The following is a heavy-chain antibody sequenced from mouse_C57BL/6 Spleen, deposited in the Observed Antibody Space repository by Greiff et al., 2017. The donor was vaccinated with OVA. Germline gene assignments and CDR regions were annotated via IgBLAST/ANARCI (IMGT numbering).Heavy chain of an antibody. J-gene: IGHJ2*01. CDR2: IDPSDSYT. D-gene: IGHD4-1*01. CDR1: GYTFTSYW. V-gene: IGHV1-69*01. CDR3: ARTDWGFDY. Sequence: QVQLQQPGAELVMPGASVKLSCKASGYTFTSYWMHWVKQRPGQGLEWIGEIDPSDSYTNYNQKFKGKSTLTVDKSSSTAYMQLSSLTSEDSAVYYCARTDWGFDYWGQGTTLTVSS.